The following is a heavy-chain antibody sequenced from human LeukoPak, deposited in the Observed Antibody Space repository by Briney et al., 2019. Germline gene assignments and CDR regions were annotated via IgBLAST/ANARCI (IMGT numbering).Heavy chain of an antibody. J-gene: IGHJ3*02. V-gene: IGHV4-34*01. CDR1: TDSFSSHY. Sequence: PSETLSLTCAVSTDSFSSHYWSWIRQPPGKGLEWIGEINHSGSTNYNPSLKSRVTISVDTSKNQFSLKLSSVTAADTAVYYCARLPRRDLTMRSQDAFDIWGQGTMVTVSS. D-gene: IGHD3-22*01. CDR2: INHSGST. CDR3: ARLPRRDLTMRSQDAFDI.